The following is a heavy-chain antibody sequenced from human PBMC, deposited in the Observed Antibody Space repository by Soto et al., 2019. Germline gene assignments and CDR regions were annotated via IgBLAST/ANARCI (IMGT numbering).Heavy chain of an antibody. CDR1: GYSFAGYW. CDR2: IDPSDSQT. CDR3: ARQLYDSDSGTNFQYYLDS. D-gene: IGHD3-22*01. J-gene: IGHJ4*02. V-gene: IGHV5-10-1*01. Sequence: PGESLKISCKGSGYSFAGYWITWVRQMPGKGLEWMGRIDPSDSQTYYSPSFRGHVTISAAKSITTVFLQWSSLRASDTAMYYSARQLYDSDSGTNFQYYLDSWGKGTPVTVSS.